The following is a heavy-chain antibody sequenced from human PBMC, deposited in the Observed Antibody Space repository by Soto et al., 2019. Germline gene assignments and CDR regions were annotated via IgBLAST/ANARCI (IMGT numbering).Heavy chain of an antibody. Sequence: QVRLQESGPGLVKPSGTLSLTCTVSGASVSNTNWWAWVRQPPGKGLEWIGQVYHFGSPSYNPSLKSRVTMSVDQSKNQSALQLSSMTAADTAVYYCARVANYGMDVWGQGTTVTVSS. V-gene: IGHV4-4*02. J-gene: IGHJ6*02. CDR2: VYHFGSP. CDR3: ARVANYGMDV. CDR1: GASVSNTNW.